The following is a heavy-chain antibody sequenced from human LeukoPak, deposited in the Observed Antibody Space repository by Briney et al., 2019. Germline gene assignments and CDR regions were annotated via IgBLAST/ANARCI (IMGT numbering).Heavy chain of an antibody. V-gene: IGHV4-4*07. CDR3: ARHGPTVTILTGFDY. Sequence: PSETLSLTCTVSGGSISSYYWSWIRQPAGKGLEWIGRIYTSGSTNYNPSLKSRVTMSVDTSKNQFSLKLSSVTAADTAVYYCARHGPTVTILTGFDYWGQGTLVTVSS. CDR1: GGSISSYY. J-gene: IGHJ4*02. CDR2: IYTSGST. D-gene: IGHD4-17*01.